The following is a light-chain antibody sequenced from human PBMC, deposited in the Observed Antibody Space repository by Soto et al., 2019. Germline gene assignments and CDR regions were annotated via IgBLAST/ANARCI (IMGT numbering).Light chain of an antibody. CDR2: ATS. CDR1: QTINSY. V-gene: IGKV1-39*01. J-gene: IGKJ4*01. Sequence: DIQMTQSPSSVSASVGDRVTITCRASQTINSYLNWYQQKPGKAPKLLIYATSSLQSGVPSRFSGGGSGTDFTLTITSLQPEDFATYYCQQSYTTPLTFGGGTEVEIK. CDR3: QQSYTTPLT.